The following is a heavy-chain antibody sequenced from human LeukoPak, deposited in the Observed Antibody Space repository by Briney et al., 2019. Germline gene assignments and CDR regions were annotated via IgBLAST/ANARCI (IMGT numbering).Heavy chain of an antibody. D-gene: IGHD5-24*01. J-gene: IGHJ4*02. CDR3: AREPAEMATMGFDY. Sequence: PSETLSLTCTVSGGSISSYYWSWIRQPPGKGLEWIGYVYYSGSTNYNPSLKSRVTISVDTSKNQFSLRLSSVTAADTAVYYCAREPAEMATMGFDYWGQGTLVTVSS. V-gene: IGHV4-59*01. CDR2: VYYSGST. CDR1: GGSISSYY.